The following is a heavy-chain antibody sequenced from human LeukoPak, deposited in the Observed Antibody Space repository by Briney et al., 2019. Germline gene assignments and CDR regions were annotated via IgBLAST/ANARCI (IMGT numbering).Heavy chain of an antibody. D-gene: IGHD3-10*01. CDR3: ARDRDQHDAFDV. Sequence: GGSLRLSCAASGFTFSSYWMSWVRQAPGKGLEWVSIIYDFGNTYYTDSVKGRFTISRDSSRNTLYLQMNSLKVEDTAVYYCARDRDQHDAFDVWGQGIAVSVSS. J-gene: IGHJ3*01. CDR2: IYDFGNT. CDR1: GFTFSSYW. V-gene: IGHV3-66*01.